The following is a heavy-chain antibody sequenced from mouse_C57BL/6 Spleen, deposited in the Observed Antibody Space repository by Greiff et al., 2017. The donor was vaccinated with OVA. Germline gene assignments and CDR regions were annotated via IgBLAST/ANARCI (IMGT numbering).Heavy chain of an antibody. D-gene: IGHD2-4*01. CDR1: GYAFSSYW. CDR3: ARAAIYYDYDGVAY. CDR2: IYPGDGDT. Sequence: QVQLKESGAELVKPGASVKISCKASGYAFSSYWMNWVKQRPGKGLEWIGQIYPGDGDTNYNGKFKGKATLTADKSSSTAYMQLSSLTSEDSAVYFCARAAIYYDYDGVAYWGQGTLVTVSA. V-gene: IGHV1-80*01. J-gene: IGHJ3*01.